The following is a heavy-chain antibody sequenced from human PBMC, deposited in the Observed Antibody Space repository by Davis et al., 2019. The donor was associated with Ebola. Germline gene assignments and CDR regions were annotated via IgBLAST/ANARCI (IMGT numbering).Heavy chain of an antibody. CDR2: IKEDGSEK. CDR1: GFTFRSYW. V-gene: IGHV3-7*01. CDR3: ARGTHYAHDY. Sequence: PGGSLRLSCAASGFTFRSYWMSWVRQAPGKGLEWVAKIKEDGSEKLDVDFVKGRFTISRDNAKSTLYLQMNSLTAEDTAVYYCARGTHYAHDYWGQGTLVTVSS. D-gene: IGHD2-2*01. J-gene: IGHJ4*02.